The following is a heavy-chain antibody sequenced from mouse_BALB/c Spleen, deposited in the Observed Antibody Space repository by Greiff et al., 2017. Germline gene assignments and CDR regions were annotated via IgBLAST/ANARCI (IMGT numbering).Heavy chain of an antibody. Sequence: EVQGVESGGGLVQPGGSLKLSCAASGFTFSSYTMSWVRQTPEKRLEWVAYISNGGGSTYYPDTVKGRFTISRDNAKNTLYLQMSSLKSEDTAMYYCARLGSYAMDYWGQGTSVTVSS. J-gene: IGHJ4*01. CDR2: ISNGGGST. CDR3: ARLGSYAMDY. CDR1: GFTFSSYT. V-gene: IGHV5-12-2*01.